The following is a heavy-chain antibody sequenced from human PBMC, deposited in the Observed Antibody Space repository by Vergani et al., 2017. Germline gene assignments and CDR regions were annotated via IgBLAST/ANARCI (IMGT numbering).Heavy chain of an antibody. D-gene: IGHD3-9*01. V-gene: IGHV4-34*02. Sequence: QVQLQQWGAGLVKPSETLSLTCVVHGGSFSGSYWSWIRQPPGKGLEWIGEINHSGSANYNPSLQSRVTISIDTSKNQFSLRLFSVTAADTAVYYCARAGIWLPNNWGQGTLVTV. J-gene: IGHJ4*02. CDR3: ARAGIWLPNN. CDR2: INHSGSA. CDR1: GGSFSGSY.